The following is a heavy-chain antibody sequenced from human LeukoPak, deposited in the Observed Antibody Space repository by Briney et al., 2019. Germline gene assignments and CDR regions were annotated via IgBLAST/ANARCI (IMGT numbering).Heavy chain of an antibody. CDR2: ISSSSTTI. V-gene: IGHV3-48*02. CDR3: ARVLSGMRIDP. Sequence: HPGGSLRLSCAASGFTFSSYSMNWVRQAPGKGLEWVSYISSSSTTIYYADSVKGRFTISRDNAKNSLYLQMNSLRDDDTAVYYCARVLSGMRIDPWGQGTLVTVSS. D-gene: IGHD3-16*02. CDR1: GFTFSSYS. J-gene: IGHJ5*02.